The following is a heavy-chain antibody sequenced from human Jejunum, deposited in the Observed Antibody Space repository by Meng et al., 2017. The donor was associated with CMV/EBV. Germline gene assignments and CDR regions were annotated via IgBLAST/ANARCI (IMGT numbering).Heavy chain of an antibody. V-gene: IGHV3-7*01. CDR2: IRQDGSDK. CDR3: ARGDGSIHASRLLDY. Sequence: FTFSTYWMSWVRQAPGYGLEWVANIRQDGSDKYYVDSVGGRFTISRDNAQNSLYLQINSLRAEDSAVYYCARGDGSIHASRLLDYWGQGTLVTVSS. D-gene: IGHD2-15*01. CDR1: FTFSTYW. J-gene: IGHJ4*02.